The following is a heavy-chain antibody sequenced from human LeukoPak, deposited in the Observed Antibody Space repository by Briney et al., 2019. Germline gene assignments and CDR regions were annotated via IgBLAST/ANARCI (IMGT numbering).Heavy chain of an antibody. D-gene: IGHD2-15*01. CDR2: ISYDGSNK. CDR3: ARAWAIVVVVAAPDY. CDR1: GFTFSSYG. V-gene: IGHV3-30*03. J-gene: IGHJ4*02. Sequence: GGSLRLSCAASGFTFSSYGMHWVRQAPGKGLEWVAVISYDGSNKYYADSVKGRFTISRDNSKNTLYLQMNGLRAEDTAVYYCARAWAIVVVVAAPDYWGQGTLVTVSS.